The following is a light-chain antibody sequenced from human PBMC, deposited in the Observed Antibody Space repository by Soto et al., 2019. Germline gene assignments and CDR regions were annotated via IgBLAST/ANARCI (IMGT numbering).Light chain of an antibody. CDR2: GAS. CDR1: QSVSTSY. V-gene: IGKV3-20*01. J-gene: IGKJ1*01. CDR3: QRYGSSPPWT. Sequence: ESVLTQSPCTLSFSPGERATLSCRASQSVSTSYLAWYQQKPGQAPRLLIYGASSRATGIPDRFSGSGSGTDFTLTINRLEPEDFAVYYCQRYGSSPPWTFGQGTKVDIK.